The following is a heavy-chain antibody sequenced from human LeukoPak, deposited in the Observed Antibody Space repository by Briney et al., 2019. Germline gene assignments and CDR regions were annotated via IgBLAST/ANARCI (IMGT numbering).Heavy chain of an antibody. CDR1: GFTFSSYN. V-gene: IGHV3-21*01. D-gene: IGHD6-19*01. CDR3: ARDLGLIQGSGWRYYYYYGMDV. J-gene: IGHJ6*02. Sequence: PGGSLRLSCAASGFTFSSYNMNWVRQAPGKGLEWVSSISSSSSYIYYADSVKGRFTISRDNAKNSLYLQMNSLRAEDTAVYYCARDLGLIQGSGWRYYYYYGMDVWGQGTTVTVSS. CDR2: ISSSSSYI.